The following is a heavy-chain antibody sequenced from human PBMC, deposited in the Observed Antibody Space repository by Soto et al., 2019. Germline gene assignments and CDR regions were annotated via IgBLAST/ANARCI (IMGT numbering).Heavy chain of an antibody. CDR3: ARDPFSVAVDS. Sequence: GGSLRLSCAASGFNFGASWMAWVRQAPGKGLERVADIKQDGSEKNYVDSVKGRVTISRDDAKNSLYLQMNSLRAEDTAVYYYARDPFSVAVDSWGLGPLVTVSP. CDR1: GFNFGASW. CDR2: IKQDGSEK. J-gene: IGHJ5*01. D-gene: IGHD2-21*01. V-gene: IGHV3-7*01.